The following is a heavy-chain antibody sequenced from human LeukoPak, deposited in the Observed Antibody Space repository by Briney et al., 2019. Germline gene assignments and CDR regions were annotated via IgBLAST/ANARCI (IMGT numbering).Heavy chain of an antibody. CDR2: IYYSGST. CDR3: ARARRFYYDFWSGPDTKNWFDP. CDR1: GYSIGSGYF. D-gene: IGHD3-3*01. V-gene: IGHV4-61*01. J-gene: IGHJ5*02. Sequence: PSETLSLTCGVSGYSIGSGYFWAWIRQPPGKGLEWIGYIYYSGSTNYNPSLKSRVTISVDTSKNQFSLKLSSVTAADTAVYYCARARRFYYDFWSGPDTKNWFDPWGQGTLVTVSS.